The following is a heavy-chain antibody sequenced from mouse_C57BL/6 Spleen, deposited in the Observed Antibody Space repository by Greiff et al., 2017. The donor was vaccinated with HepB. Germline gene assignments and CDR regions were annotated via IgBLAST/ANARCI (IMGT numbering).Heavy chain of an antibody. V-gene: IGHV1-53*01. CDR3: ARWYYGSSYGYYAMDY. D-gene: IGHD1-1*01. Sequence: QVQLQQPGTELVKPGASVKLSCKASGYTFTSYWMHWVKQRPGQGLEWIGNINPSNGGTNYNEKFKSKATRTVDKSSSTAYMQLSSLTSEDSAVYYCARWYYGSSYGYYAMDYWGQGTSVTVSS. CDR1: GYTFTSYW. J-gene: IGHJ4*01. CDR2: INPSNGGT.